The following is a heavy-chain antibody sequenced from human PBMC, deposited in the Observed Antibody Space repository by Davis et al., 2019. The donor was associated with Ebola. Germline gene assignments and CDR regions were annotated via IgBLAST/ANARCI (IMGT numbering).Heavy chain of an antibody. D-gene: IGHD2-8*02. CDR1: GYTFISND. J-gene: IGHJ4*02. CDR3: ARGGYCTGGVCYYFDY. Sequence: ASVKVSCKASGYTFISNDINWVRQAPGQGLEWMGWINPNSGGTNYAQKFQGWVTMTRDTSISTAYMELSRLRSDDTAVYYCARGGYCTGGVCYYFDYWGQGTLVTVSS. CDR2: INPNSGGT. V-gene: IGHV1-2*04.